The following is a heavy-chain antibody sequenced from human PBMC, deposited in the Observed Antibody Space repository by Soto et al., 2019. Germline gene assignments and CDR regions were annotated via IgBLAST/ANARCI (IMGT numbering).Heavy chain of an antibody. V-gene: IGHV1-18*01. Sequence: ASVKVSCKASGGTFSSYTISWVRQAPGQGPEWMGWINVDNGVTNYARNFQGRVSMTTDASTSTAYMELKSLRSDDTAVYYCARERNMYGMDVWGQGTTVTVSS. J-gene: IGHJ6*02. D-gene: IGHD1-1*01. CDR2: INVDNGVT. CDR1: GGTFSSYT. CDR3: ARERNMYGMDV.